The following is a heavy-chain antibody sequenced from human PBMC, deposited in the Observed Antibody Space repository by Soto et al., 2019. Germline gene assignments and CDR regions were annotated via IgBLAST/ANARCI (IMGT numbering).Heavy chain of an antibody. Sequence: GGSLRLSCAASGFTFSSYSMNWVRQAPGKGLEWVSSISSSSSYIYYADSVKGRFTISRDNAKNSLYLQMNSLRAEDTAVYYCARDPTNYGSGYGMDVWGQGTTVTVSS. CDR2: ISSSSSYI. J-gene: IGHJ6*02. CDR3: ARDPTNYGSGYGMDV. D-gene: IGHD3-10*01. CDR1: GFTFSSYS. V-gene: IGHV3-21*01.